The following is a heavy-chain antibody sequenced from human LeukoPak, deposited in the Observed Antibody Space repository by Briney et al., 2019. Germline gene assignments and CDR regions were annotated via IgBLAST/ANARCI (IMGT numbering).Heavy chain of an antibody. Sequence: SETLSLTCTVSGGSISSYYWSWIRQPPGKGLEWIGYIYYSGSTSYNPSLKSRVTISVDTSKNQFSLKLSSVTAADTAVYYCAREVGATADGAFDIWGQGTMVTVSS. CDR2: IYYSGST. D-gene: IGHD1-26*01. J-gene: IGHJ3*02. CDR1: GGSISSYY. CDR3: AREVGATADGAFDI. V-gene: IGHV4-59*01.